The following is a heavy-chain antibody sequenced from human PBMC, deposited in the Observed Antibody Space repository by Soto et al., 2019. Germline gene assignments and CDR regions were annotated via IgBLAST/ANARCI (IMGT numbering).Heavy chain of an antibody. CDR1: GYTFASYD. Sequence: ASVKVSCKASGYTFASYDRNWVRQATGQRLEWMGWMNPNSGNTGYAQKFQGRVTMTRNTSISTAYMELSSLRSEDTAVYYCARGRGVVVPAATDDAFDIWGQGTMLTVSS. J-gene: IGHJ3*02. CDR3: ARGRGVVVPAATDDAFDI. CDR2: MNPNSGNT. V-gene: IGHV1-8*01. D-gene: IGHD2-2*01.